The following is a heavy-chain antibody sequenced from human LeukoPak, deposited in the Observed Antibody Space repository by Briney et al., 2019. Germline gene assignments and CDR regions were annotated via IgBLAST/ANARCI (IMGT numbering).Heavy chain of an antibody. CDR2: IRYDGSNK. V-gene: IGHV3-30*02. J-gene: IGHJ6*03. D-gene: IGHD3-10*01. CDR3: AKPGSGFYYYYMDV. CDR1: GSTFSSYG. Sequence: GGSLRLSCAASGSTFSSYGMHWVRQAPGKGLEWVAFIRYDGSNKYYADSVKGRFTISRDNSKNTLYLQMNSLRAEDTAVYYCAKPGSGFYYYYMDVWGKGTTVTISS.